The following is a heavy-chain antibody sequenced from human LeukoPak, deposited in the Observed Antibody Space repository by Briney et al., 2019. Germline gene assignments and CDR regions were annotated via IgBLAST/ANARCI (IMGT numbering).Heavy chain of an antibody. CDR3: ARGFRYNVDSLWAFDI. Sequence: SETLSLTCTVSGGSISSYYWSWIRQPPGKGLEWIGYLYYGGSTNYKPSLKSRVTISVDTSKNQFSLKLSSVTAADAAVYYCARGFRYNVDSLWAFDIWGQGTMVTVSS. CDR2: LYYGGST. V-gene: IGHV4-59*01. J-gene: IGHJ3*02. CDR1: GGSISSYY. D-gene: IGHD3-22*01.